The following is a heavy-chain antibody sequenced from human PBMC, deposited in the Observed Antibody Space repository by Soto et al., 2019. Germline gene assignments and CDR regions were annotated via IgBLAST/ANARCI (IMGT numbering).Heavy chain of an antibody. D-gene: IGHD6-19*01. CDR1: GFTFDDYA. Sequence: DVQLVESGGGLVQPGRSLRLSCAASGFTFDDYAMHWVRQAPGKGLEWVSGISWNSGSIGYADSVKGRFTISRDNAKNSLYLQMNSLRAEDTALYYCAKDGSAVAGRTIDYWGQGTLVTVSS. CDR3: AKDGSAVAGRTIDY. V-gene: IGHV3-9*01. CDR2: ISWNSGSI. J-gene: IGHJ4*02.